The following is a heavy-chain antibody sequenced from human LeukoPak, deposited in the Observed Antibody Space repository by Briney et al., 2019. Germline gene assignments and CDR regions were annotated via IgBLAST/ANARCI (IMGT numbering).Heavy chain of an antibody. CDR3: ARLGIAVARLYYYMDV. V-gene: IGHV4-34*01. D-gene: IGHD6-19*01. CDR2: INHSGST. J-gene: IGHJ6*03. Sequence: SETLSLTCGVYGGSLSGYYWSWIRQPPGKGLEWIGEINHSGSTNYNPSLKSRVTISVDMSKNQFSLKLSSVTAADTAVYYCARLGIAVARLYYYMDVWGKGTTVTISS. CDR1: GGSLSGYY.